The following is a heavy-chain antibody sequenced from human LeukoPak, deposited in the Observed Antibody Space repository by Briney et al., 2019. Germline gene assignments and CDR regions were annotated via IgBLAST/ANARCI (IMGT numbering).Heavy chain of an antibody. V-gene: IGHV3-30-3*01. Sequence: PGGSLRLSCAASGFTFSSYAMHWVRQAPGKGLEWVAVISYDGSNKYYADSVKGRFTISRDNSKNTLYLQMNSLRAEDTAVYYCARDHGIAAFVEGGGMDVWGQGTTVTVSS. D-gene: IGHD6-13*01. CDR3: ARDHGIAAFVEGGGMDV. CDR2: ISYDGSNK. J-gene: IGHJ6*02. CDR1: GFTFSSYA.